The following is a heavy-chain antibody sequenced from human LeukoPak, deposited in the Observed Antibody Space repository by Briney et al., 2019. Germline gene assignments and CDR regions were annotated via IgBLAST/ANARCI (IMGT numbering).Heavy chain of an antibody. V-gene: IGHV3-21*01. J-gene: IGHJ4*02. CDR3: GRAFPPLRTSSAGDL. Sequence: SGGSLRLSCSASGYTFSDYDMNWVRQAPGKGLEWVSSISYLSSHVYYGDSVKGRFSISRDNAKNSLYLQMNSLGAEDTAIYYCGRAFPPLRTSSAGDLWGQGILVTVSS. D-gene: IGHD3-16*01. CDR1: GYTFSDYD. CDR2: ISYLSSHV.